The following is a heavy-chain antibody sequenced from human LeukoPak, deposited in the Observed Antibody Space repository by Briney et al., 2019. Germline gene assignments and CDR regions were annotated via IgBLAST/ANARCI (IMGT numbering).Heavy chain of an antibody. Sequence: QSGGSLRLSCAASGFTFSSYAMSWVRQAPGKGLEWLAYITSNINTIYYADSVKGRFTISRDNAKNSLYLQMNSLRAEDTAVYFCARVAPSGSYSSWYFDYWGQGTLVTVSS. V-gene: IGHV3-48*04. CDR1: GFTFSSYA. CDR3: ARVAPSGSYSSWYFDY. CDR2: ITSNINTI. D-gene: IGHD1-26*01. J-gene: IGHJ4*02.